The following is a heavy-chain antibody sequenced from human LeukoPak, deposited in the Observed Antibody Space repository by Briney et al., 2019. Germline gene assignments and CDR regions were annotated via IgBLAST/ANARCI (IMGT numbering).Heavy chain of an antibody. Sequence: ASVKVSCKASGYTFTGYYMHWVRQAPGQGLEWIGWINPNSGDTNDAQKFQGRVTMTRDTSISTAYMELSRLRSDDTAVYYCARDLSTSWFDPWGQGTLVTVSS. CDR2: INPNSGDT. J-gene: IGHJ5*02. CDR1: GYTFTGYY. D-gene: IGHD5/OR15-5a*01. CDR3: ARDLSTSWFDP. V-gene: IGHV1-2*02.